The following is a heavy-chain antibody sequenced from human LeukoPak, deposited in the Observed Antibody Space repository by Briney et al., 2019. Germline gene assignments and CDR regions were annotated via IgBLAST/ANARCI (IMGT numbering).Heavy chain of an antibody. CDR3: ARIRLPEPRDAFDI. V-gene: IGHV4-61*02. J-gene: IGHJ3*02. CDR1: GGSISSGDYY. D-gene: IGHD1-14*01. CDR2: IYTSGST. Sequence: SQTLSLTCTVSGGSISSGDYYWSWIRQPAGKGLEWIGRIYTSGSTNYNPSLKSRVTISVDTSKNQFSLKLSSVTAADTAVYYCARIRLPEPRDAFDIWGQGTMVTVSS.